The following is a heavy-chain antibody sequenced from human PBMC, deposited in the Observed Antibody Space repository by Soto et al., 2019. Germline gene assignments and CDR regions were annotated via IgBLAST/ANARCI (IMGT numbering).Heavy chain of an antibody. J-gene: IGHJ6*02. Sequence: QVQLVESGGGVVQPGRSLRLSCVASGFTFSTYGMHWVRQAPGKGLEWVAVISYDGINKYYADSVKGRLTISRDNSKKTVYLQMNRLRGEDTAVYYCAKGQYCSTTSCYFYHYGMDVWGQGTTVAVSS. CDR2: ISYDGINK. CDR1: GFTFSTYG. D-gene: IGHD2-2*01. CDR3: AKGQYCSTTSCYFYHYGMDV. V-gene: IGHV3-30*18.